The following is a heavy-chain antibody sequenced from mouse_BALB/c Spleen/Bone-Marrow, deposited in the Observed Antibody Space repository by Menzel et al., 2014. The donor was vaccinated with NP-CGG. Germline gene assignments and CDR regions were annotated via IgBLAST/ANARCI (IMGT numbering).Heavy chain of an antibody. Sequence: VQLVESGAELARPGASVKMSCKASGYTFTSYTMHWVKQRPGQGLEWIGYINPSSGYTNYNQKFKDKATLTADKSSSTAYMQLSSLTSEDSAVYYCSRETPYYGSTYWYFDVWGAGTTVIVSS. CDR1: GYTFTSYT. CDR3: SRETPYYGSTYWYFDV. D-gene: IGHD1-1*01. CDR2: INPSSGYT. J-gene: IGHJ1*01. V-gene: IGHV1-4*01.